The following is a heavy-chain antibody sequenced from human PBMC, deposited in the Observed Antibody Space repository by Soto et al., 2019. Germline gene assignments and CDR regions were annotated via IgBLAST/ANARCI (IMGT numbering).Heavy chain of an antibody. J-gene: IGHJ4*02. Sequence: PGGSLRLSCAASGFTFINHAMHWVRQAPGKGLEWVAVISYDGSNKYYADSVKGRFTISRDNSKNTLYLQMNSLRAEDTAVYYCARDEYGIVGATGYFDYWGQGTLVTVSS. CDR2: ISYDGSNK. CDR3: ARDEYGIVGATGYFDY. V-gene: IGHV3-30*04. D-gene: IGHD1-26*01. CDR1: GFTFINHA.